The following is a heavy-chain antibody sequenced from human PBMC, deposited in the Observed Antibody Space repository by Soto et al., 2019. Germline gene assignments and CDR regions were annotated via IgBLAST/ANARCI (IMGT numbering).Heavy chain of an antibody. D-gene: IGHD3-16*01. CDR1: C. Sequence: CWRRIRQPPGKGLEWIGYIYYSGSTNYNPSLKSRVTISVDTSKNQFSLKLSSVTAADSAVYYCASPWSDYVCDYCGQRTFLTVSS. J-gene: IGHJ4*02. CDR3: ASPWSDYVCDY. V-gene: IGHV4-59*08. CDR2: IYYSGST.